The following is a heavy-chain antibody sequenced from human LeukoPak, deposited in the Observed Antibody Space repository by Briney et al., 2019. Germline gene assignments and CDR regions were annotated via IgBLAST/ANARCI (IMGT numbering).Heavy chain of an antibody. J-gene: IGHJ5*02. CDR3: ARDYYGSGKGWFDP. CDR1: GDSISSYY. Sequence: SETLSLTCTVSGDSISSYYWSWIRQPPGKVLEWIGYIFDNRNTKYNPSLKSRVSLSLDTSKDEFSLNLSSVTAADTAVYYCARDYYGSGKGWFDPWGQGTLVTVSS. CDR2: IFDNRNT. D-gene: IGHD3-10*01. V-gene: IGHV4-59*01.